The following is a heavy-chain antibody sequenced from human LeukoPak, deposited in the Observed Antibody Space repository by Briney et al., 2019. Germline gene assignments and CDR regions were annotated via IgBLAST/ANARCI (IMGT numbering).Heavy chain of an antibody. CDR1: RFTFRGFW. CDR2: INPDGSEK. J-gene: IGHJ4*02. V-gene: IGHV3-7*03. CDR3: ARDVGYYRYDY. D-gene: IGHD2-21*01. Sequence: PGGSLRLSCAVSRFTFRGFWMTWVRQAPGKGLEWVADINPDGSEKRYVDSVKGRFSISRDNTENSLFLQMSSLRADDTAVYYCARDVGYYRYDYWGQGSLVTVSS.